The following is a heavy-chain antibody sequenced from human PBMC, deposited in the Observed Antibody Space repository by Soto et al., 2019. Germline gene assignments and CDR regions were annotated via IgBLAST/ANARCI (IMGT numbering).Heavy chain of an antibody. J-gene: IGHJ6*02. CDR1: GYTFTTYY. D-gene: IGHD3-22*01. CDR2: INPYDGTT. Sequence: QVQLLQSGAEVKKTGASVKLSCKASGYTFTTYYMHWVRQAPEQGLEWMGIINPYDGTTTYAQKFQGRVTMTRDTSASTVHMELSSLRSEATAVYYCARALSSGYFQGGVDVWGQGTTVTVSS. V-gene: IGHV1-46*01. CDR3: ARALSSGYFQGGVDV.